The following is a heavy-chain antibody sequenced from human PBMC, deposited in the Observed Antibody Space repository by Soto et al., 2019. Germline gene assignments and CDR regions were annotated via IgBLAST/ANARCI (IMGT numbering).Heavy chain of an antibody. CDR1: GFTFSSYG. Sequence: GGSLRLSCAASGFTFSSYGMHWVEVESYEGRNNYYADYVKGRFIISRDNSKNTLYLQMNSLRAEDTAVYYCAKEPGRGYDFWSGYYDYWGQGTLVTVSS. D-gene: IGHD3-3*01. CDR3: AKEPGRGYDFWSGYYDY. J-gene: IGHJ4*02. V-gene: IGHV3-30*18. CDR2: ESYEGRNN.